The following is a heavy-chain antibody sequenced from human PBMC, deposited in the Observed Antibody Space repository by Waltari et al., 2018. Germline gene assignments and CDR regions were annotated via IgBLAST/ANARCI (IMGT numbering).Heavy chain of an antibody. CDR2: TRNRANSYVA. CDR3: SRVVPAAIAKYYGMDV. D-gene: IGHD2-2*01. V-gene: IGHV3-72*01. Sequence: VQVVESGEALVQPGGSLRLSGAVSGVGFSDSSMDGVRQAPGKGLEWICRTRNRANSYVAQYAASVKGRFTISRDDSENSVYLQMDSLTTEDTAVYYCSRVVPAAIAKYYGMDVWGQGTTVTVSS. CDR1: GVGFSDSS. J-gene: IGHJ6*02.